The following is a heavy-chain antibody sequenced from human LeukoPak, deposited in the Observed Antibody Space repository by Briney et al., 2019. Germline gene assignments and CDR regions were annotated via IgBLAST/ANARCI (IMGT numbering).Heavy chain of an antibody. CDR3: ARSIYYDILTGYYPSFDY. D-gene: IGHD3-9*01. V-gene: IGHV5-51*01. J-gene: IGHJ4*02. Sequence: GESLKISCKGSGYSFTRYWIGWVRQMPGKGLEWMGIIYPGDSDTRYSPSFQGQVTISDDKSISTAYLQWSSLKASDTAMYYCARSIYYDILTGYYPSFDYWGQGTLVTVSS. CDR2: IYPGDSDT. CDR1: GYSFTRYW.